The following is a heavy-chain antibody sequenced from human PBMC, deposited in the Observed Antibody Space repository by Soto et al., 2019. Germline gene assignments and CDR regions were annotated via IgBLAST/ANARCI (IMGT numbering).Heavy chain of an antibody. Sequence: EVQLVESGGGSAKPGGSVRLSCAASGFTFTDAWMNWVRQVPVEGLEWVGHVKSQIDGGTTDSAAALDGRVTISRDDSKNMVYLQLNRLRTDDTAVYYCATGSARFDFWGQGTLVTVSS. CDR2: VKSQIDGGTT. CDR3: ATGSARFDF. CDR1: GFTFTDAW. J-gene: IGHJ5*01. D-gene: IGHD6-6*01. V-gene: IGHV3-15*01.